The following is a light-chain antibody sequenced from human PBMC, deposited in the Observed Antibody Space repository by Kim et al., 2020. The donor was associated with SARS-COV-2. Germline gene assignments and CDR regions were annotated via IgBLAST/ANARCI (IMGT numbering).Light chain of an antibody. V-gene: IGKV1-16*01. J-gene: IGKJ1*01. Sequence: SASVGDRVTITCRASQDIKNWLAWYQQQPGKAPKSLIYSTSNLQSGVPSRFSGSGSGTDFSLTITSLQPEDFATYYCQQYSDYPRTFGQGTKVEI. CDR1: QDIKNW. CDR2: STS. CDR3: QQYSDYPRT.